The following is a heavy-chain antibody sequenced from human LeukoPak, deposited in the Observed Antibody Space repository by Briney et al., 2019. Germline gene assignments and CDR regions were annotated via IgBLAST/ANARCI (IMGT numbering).Heavy chain of an antibody. D-gene: IGHD3-22*01. J-gene: IGHJ4*02. CDR1: GYTFTSYY. V-gene: IGHV1-2*02. CDR3: ARGSGDSSGYYYVNYFDY. CDR2: INPNSGGT. Sequence: ASVKVSCKASGYTFTSYYMHWVRQAPGQGLEWMGWINPNSGGTNYAQKFQGRVTMTRDTSISTAYMELSRLRSDDTAVYYCARGSGDSSGYYYVNYFDYWGQGTLVTVSS.